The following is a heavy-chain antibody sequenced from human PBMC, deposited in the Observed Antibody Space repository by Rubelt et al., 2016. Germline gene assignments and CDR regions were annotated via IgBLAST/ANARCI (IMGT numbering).Heavy chain of an antibody. Sequence: VDSVKGRFTISRDNAKNSLYLQMNSLRAEDTAVYYCARVFGGAVAGTVWYDPWGQGTLVTVSS. D-gene: IGHD6-19*01. J-gene: IGHJ5*02. CDR3: ARVFGGAVAGTVWYDP. V-gene: IGHV3-7*01.